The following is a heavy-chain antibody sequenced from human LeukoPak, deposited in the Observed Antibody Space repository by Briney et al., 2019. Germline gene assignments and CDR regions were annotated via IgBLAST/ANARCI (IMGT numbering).Heavy chain of an antibody. J-gene: IGHJ4*02. CDR1: GFTFDDYG. D-gene: IGHD2-15*01. V-gene: IGHV3-20*04. Sequence: GGSLRLSCAASGFTFDDYGMSWVRQAPGQGLEWVSGINWNGGSTGYADSVKGRFTISRDNAKNTLFLQMNSLRGDDTAVYYCVSGPDGASYWGQGTLVTVSS. CDR3: VSGPDGASY. CDR2: INWNGGST.